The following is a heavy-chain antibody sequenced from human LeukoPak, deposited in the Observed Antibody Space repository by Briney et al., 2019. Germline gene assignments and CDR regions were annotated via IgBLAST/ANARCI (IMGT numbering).Heavy chain of an antibody. CDR3: ATHLRGNIQLWFQY. D-gene: IGHD5-18*01. J-gene: IGHJ1*01. CDR1: GGTFSSYA. V-gene: IGHV1-69*13. Sequence: SVKVSCKASGGTFSSYAISWVRQAPGHELEWMGGIIPIFGTANYAQKFQGRVTITADESTSTAYMELSSLRSEHTAVYYCATHLRGNIQLWFQYWGQGTLVTVSS. CDR2: IIPIFGTA.